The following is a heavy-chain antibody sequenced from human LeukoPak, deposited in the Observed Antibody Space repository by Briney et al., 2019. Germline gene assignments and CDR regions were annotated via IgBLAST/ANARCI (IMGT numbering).Heavy chain of an antibody. CDR2: IYYSGST. Sequence: PSETLSLTCTVSGGSISSSRYYWGWIRQPPGKGLEWIGSIYYSGSTYYNPSLKSRVTISVDTSKNQFSLKLSSVTAADTAVYYCAGYDFLTGNRFDFWGQGNLVTVSS. V-gene: IGHV4-39*01. D-gene: IGHD3-9*01. CDR1: GGSISSSRYY. J-gene: IGHJ4*02. CDR3: AGYDFLTGNRFDF.